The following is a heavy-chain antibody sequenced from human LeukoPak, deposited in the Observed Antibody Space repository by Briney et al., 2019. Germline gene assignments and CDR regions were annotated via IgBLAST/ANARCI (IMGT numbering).Heavy chain of an antibody. CDR3: ARGEYDSSGYYYATSYYFDY. Sequence: SVKVSCKASGGTFSSYAISWVRQAPGQGLEWMGGIIPIFGTANYAQKFQGRVTITADESTSTAYMELSSLRSEDTAVYYCARGEYDSSGYYYATSYYFDYWGQGTLVTVSS. CDR2: IIPIFGTA. D-gene: IGHD3-22*01. V-gene: IGHV1-69*13. J-gene: IGHJ4*02. CDR1: GGTFSSYA.